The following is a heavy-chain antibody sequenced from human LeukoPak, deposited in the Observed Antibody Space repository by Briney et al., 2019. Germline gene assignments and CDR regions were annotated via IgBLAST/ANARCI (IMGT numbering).Heavy chain of an antibody. CDR1: GYTFTGHY. CDR2: IYPSSGDI. V-gene: IGHV1-2*07. Sequence: ASVKVFCKASGYTFTGHYMHWVRQAPGQGLEWMGWIYPSSGDIDYSHIFEGRVTMTRDTSISTAYMELSRLRSDDTAVYYCARAAIAVAGDYNYHYMDVWGKGTAVTVSS. D-gene: IGHD6-19*01. J-gene: IGHJ6*03. CDR3: ARAAIAVAGDYNYHYMDV.